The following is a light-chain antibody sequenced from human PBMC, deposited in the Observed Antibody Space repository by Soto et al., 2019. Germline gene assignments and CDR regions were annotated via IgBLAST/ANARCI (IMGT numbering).Light chain of an antibody. CDR2: GAS. Sequence: EIVMTQSPATLSVSPGERATLSCRASQSVSSNLPWYQQKPGQAPRLLIYGASTRATGIPARFSGSGSGTEFTLTISSLQSADFAVYYCQQYKNWALYTFGQGTKLEIK. V-gene: IGKV3-15*01. CDR3: QQYKNWALYT. J-gene: IGKJ2*01. CDR1: QSVSSN.